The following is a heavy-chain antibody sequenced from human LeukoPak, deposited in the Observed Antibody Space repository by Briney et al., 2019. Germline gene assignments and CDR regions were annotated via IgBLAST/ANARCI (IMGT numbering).Heavy chain of an antibody. CDR3: ASLRGSNSQGYMDV. Sequence: GGSLRLSCAASGFTVSSNYMSWVRQAPGKGLEWVSLIYSDGSTYYADSVRGRFTISRGNSKNTLYLQMNSLRAEDTAVYFCASLRGSNSQGYMDVWGKGTTVTVSS. V-gene: IGHV3-66*01. CDR1: GFTVSSNY. J-gene: IGHJ6*03. D-gene: IGHD6-13*01. CDR2: IYSDGST.